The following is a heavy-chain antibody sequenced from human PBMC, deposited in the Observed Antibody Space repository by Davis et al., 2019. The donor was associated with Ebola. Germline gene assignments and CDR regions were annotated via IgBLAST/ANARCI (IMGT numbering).Heavy chain of an antibody. Sequence: AASVKVSCKASGYTFTSYGISWVRQAPGQGLEWMGWISAYNGNTNYAQKLQGRVTMTTDTSTSTAYMELRSLRSDDTAVYYCARDQTVTTSGPFDYWGQGTLVTVSS. CDR3: ARDQTVTTSGPFDY. CDR1: GYTFTSYG. CDR2: ISAYNGNT. J-gene: IGHJ4*02. V-gene: IGHV1-18*01. D-gene: IGHD4-11*01.